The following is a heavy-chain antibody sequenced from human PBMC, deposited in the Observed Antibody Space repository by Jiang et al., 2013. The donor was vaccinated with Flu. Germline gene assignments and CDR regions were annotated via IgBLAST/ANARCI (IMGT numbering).Heavy chain of an antibody. CDR3: AREDYGSGSFNWFDP. Sequence: VKKPGASVKVSCKASGYTFTEYYVHWVRLAPGQGLEWMGRINPNTGGTSYAQKFQGRVTMTRDTSTSTVYMELSSLRSEDTAVYYCAREDYGSGSFNWFDPWGQGTLVTVSS. J-gene: IGHJ5*02. V-gene: IGHV1-2*06. D-gene: IGHD3-10*01. CDR1: GYTFTEYY. CDR2: INPNTGGT.